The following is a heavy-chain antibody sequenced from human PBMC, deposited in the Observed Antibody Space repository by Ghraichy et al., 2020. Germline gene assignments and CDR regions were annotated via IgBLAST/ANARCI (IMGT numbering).Heavy chain of an antibody. J-gene: IGHJ4*02. CDR1: GFIFSKYG. CDR2: IDTSGGVT. V-gene: IGHV3-23*01. Sequence: GGSLRLSCAASGFIFSKYGVSWVRQAPGKGLEWVSIIDTSGGVTYYADSVRGRFTISRDNSKNTLYLQMNSLRVDDTAVYSCAKGKGGSNPASRHFDYWGQGALVTVSS. CDR3: AKGKGGSNPASRHFDY. D-gene: IGHD2-15*01.